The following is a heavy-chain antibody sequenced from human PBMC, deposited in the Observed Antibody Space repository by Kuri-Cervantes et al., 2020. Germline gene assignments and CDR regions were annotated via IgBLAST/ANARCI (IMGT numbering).Heavy chain of an antibody. CDR1: GGSLDYYY. CDR2: VYYTGDT. J-gene: IGHJ2*01. Sequence: SETLSLTCSVSGGSLDYYYWSWIRQPPGKGLEWIGYVYYTGDTYYNPSLKSRVTMSVDTSKNQFSLKLSSVTAADTAVYYCARADDCGGDCYDWYFDLWGRGTLVTVSS. CDR3: ARADDCGGDCYDWYFDL. D-gene: IGHD2-21*02. V-gene: IGHV4-59*12.